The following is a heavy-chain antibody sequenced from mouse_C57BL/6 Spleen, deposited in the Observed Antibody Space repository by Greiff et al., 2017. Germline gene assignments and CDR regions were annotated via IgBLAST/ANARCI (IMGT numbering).Heavy chain of an antibody. CDR2: ISDGGSYT. J-gene: IGHJ4*01. D-gene: IGHD2-3*01. CDR3: ASCDGYYVAMDY. V-gene: IGHV5-4*03. Sequence: EVKVVESGGGLVKPGGSLKLSCAASGFTFSSYAMSWVRQTPEKRLEWVATISDGGSYTYYPDNVKGRFTISRDNAKNNLYLQMSHLKSEDTAMYYCASCDGYYVAMDYWGQGTSVTVSS. CDR1: GFTFSSYA.